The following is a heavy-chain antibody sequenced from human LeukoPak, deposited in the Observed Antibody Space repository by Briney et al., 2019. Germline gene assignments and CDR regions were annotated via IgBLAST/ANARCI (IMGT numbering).Heavy chain of an antibody. CDR3: ARDLGSSYHEYFQH. D-gene: IGHD6-13*01. J-gene: IGHJ1*01. CDR1: GFTFSSYG. Sequence: PGGSLRLSCAASGFTFSSYGMHRVRQAPGKGLEWVAVIWYDGSNKYYADSVKGRFTISRDNSKNTLYLQMNSLRAEDTAVYYCARDLGSSYHEYFQHWGQGALVTVSS. V-gene: IGHV3-33*01. CDR2: IWYDGSNK.